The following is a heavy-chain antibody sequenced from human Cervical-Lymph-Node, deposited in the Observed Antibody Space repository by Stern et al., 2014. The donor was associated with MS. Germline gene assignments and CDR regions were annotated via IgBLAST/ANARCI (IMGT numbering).Heavy chain of an antibody. Sequence: VQLVESGGGVVQPGRSLRLSCAASGFVFRRYALHWVRQAPGKGLEWVALISYDGRDKSYTDSVKGRFTVSRDNSNNTVDLEMNSLRLEDTAVYYCAKGGSGSYSDWGQGSLVTVSS. CDR1: GFVFRRYA. CDR3: AKGGSGSYSD. V-gene: IGHV3-30*04. D-gene: IGHD1-26*01. J-gene: IGHJ4*02. CDR2: ISYDGRDK.